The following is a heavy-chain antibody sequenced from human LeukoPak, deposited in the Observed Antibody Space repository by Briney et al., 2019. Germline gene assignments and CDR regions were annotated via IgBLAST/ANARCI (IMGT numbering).Heavy chain of an antibody. D-gene: IGHD6-13*01. J-gene: IGHJ4*02. CDR2: INPSGTT. CDR3: AARLAAAGTIYFDF. Sequence: SETLSLTCTVSGVSISGHYCSWIRQPPGKGLEWIEYINPSGTTDYNPSLRSRVTISLDTSNNQFSLKLTSVTAADTAVYYCAARLAAAGTIYFDFWGQGSLVTVSS. CDR1: GVSISGHY. V-gene: IGHV4-59*11.